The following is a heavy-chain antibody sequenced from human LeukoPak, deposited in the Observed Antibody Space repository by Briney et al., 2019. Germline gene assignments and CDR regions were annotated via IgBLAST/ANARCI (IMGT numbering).Heavy chain of an antibody. D-gene: IGHD2-15*01. J-gene: IGHJ4*02. CDR1: GFTFSSYE. Sequence: GGALRLSCAASGFTFSSYEMNWVRQAPGEGLEGVSYISSSGSTIYYADSVKGRFTISRDNAKNSLYLQMYSMRAEYAAVYYCSTNDGVVAAFDYWGQGTLVTVSS. CDR2: ISSSGSTI. CDR3: STNDGVVAAFDY. V-gene: IGHV3-48*03.